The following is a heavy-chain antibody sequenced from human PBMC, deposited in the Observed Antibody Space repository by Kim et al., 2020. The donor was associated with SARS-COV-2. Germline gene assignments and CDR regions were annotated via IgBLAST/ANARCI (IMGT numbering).Heavy chain of an antibody. D-gene: IGHD1-7*01. CDR3: ARDRLELLFSYYYYGMDV. J-gene: IGHJ6*02. Sequence: KGRFTISRDNAKNSLYLQMNSLRAEDTAVYYCARDRLELLFSYYYYGMDVWGQGTTVTVSS. V-gene: IGHV3-11*06.